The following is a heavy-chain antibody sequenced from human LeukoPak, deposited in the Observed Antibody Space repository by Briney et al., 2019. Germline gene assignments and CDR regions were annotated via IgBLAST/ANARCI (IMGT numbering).Heavy chain of an antibody. D-gene: IGHD6-19*01. CDR3: ASGYSSGWYVVDY. J-gene: IGHJ4*02. CDR1: GFTFSSYW. Sequence: GGSLRLSCAASGFTFSSYWMSWVRQAPGKGLEWVANIKQDGSEKYYVESVKGRFTISRDNAKNSLYLQMNSLRAEDTAVYYCASGYSSGWYVVDYWGQGTLVTVSS. CDR2: IKQDGSEK. V-gene: IGHV3-7*01.